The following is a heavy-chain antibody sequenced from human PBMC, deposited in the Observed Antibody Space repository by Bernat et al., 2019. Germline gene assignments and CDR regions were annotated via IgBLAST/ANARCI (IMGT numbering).Heavy chain of an antibody. CDR2: IYYSGST. CDR1: GGSISSSSYY. CDR3: ARRPTVTKHWFDP. D-gene: IGHD4-17*01. V-gene: IGHV4-39*01. J-gene: IGHJ5*02. Sequence: QLQLQESGPGLVKPSETLSLTCTVSGGSISSSSYYWGWIRQPPGKGLEWIGSIYYSGSTYYNPSLKSRVTISVDTSKNQFSLKLSSVTAADTAVYYCARRPTVTKHWFDPWGQGTLVTVSS.